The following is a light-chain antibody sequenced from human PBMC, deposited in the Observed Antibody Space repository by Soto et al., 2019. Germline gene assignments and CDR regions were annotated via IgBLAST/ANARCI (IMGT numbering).Light chain of an antibody. J-gene: IGKJ1*01. CDR2: DAS. V-gene: IGKV3-11*01. Sequence: ILMTQSPASLSVSPGERATLSCRASQSVSSYLAWYQQKPGQAPSLLIYDASNRATGIPARCSGSGSGTDFTLTISSLEPDDFAVYYCQQRSNWPTFGQGTKVDIK. CDR1: QSVSSY. CDR3: QQRSNWPT.